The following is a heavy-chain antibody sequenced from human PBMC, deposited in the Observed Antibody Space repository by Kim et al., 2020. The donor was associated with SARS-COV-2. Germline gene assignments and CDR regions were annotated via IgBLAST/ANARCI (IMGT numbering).Heavy chain of an antibody. CDR1: GGSVSSDNYY. CDR2: IYYSGST. J-gene: IGHJ4*02. CDR3: ARGRGGY. Sequence: SETLSLTCTVSGGSVSSDNYYWSWIRQPPGKGLEWIGYIYYSGSTNYNPSLKSRVTISIATSKNQFSLKLSSVTAADTAVYYCARGRGGYWGQGTLVTVSS. V-gene: IGHV4-61*01. D-gene: IGHD3-16*01.